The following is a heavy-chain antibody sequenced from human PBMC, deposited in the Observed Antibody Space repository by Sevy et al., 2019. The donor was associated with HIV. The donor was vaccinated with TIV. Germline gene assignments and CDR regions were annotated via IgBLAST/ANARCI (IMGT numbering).Heavy chain of an antibody. CDR3: ARDRGYYDSSGFYSRYYFDY. CDR1: GYTFSYYA. J-gene: IGHJ4*02. V-gene: IGHV3-30-3*01. D-gene: IGHD3-22*01. Sequence: GGSLRLSCAASGYTFSYYAMHCVRQAPGKGLEWVAVISYDGTNKQYAESVKGRFTISRDNSKNTLYLQMNSLRAEDTAVYYCARDRGYYDSSGFYSRYYFDYWGQGTLVTVSS. CDR2: ISYDGTNK.